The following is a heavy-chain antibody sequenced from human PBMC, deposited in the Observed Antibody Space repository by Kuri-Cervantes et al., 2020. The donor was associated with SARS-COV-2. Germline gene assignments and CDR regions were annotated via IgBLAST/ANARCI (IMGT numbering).Heavy chain of an antibody. D-gene: IGHD3-9*01. V-gene: IGHV4-34*01. CDR3: ARVPPILRYFDWLPRYYGMDV. CDR2: INHSGST. J-gene: IGHJ6*02. Sequence: GSLRLSCAVYGGSFSGYYWSWIRQPPGKGLEWIGEINHSGSTNYNPSLKSRVTVSVDTSKNQFSLKLSSVTAADTAVYYCARVPPILRYFDWLPRYYGMDVWGQGTTVTVSS. CDR1: GGSFSGYY.